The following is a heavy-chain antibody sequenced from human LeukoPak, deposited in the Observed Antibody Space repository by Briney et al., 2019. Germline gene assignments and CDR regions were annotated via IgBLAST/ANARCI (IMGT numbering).Heavy chain of an antibody. Sequence: GGSLRLSCAASEFSVGSNYMTWVRQAPGKGLEWVSAISGSGGSTYYADSVKGRFTISRDNSKNTLYLQMNSLRAEDTAVYYCAKSPTVTRLRYYFDYWGQGTLVTVSS. J-gene: IGHJ4*02. D-gene: IGHD4-17*01. CDR2: ISGSGGST. CDR1: EFSVGSNY. CDR3: AKSPTVTRLRYYFDY. V-gene: IGHV3-23*01.